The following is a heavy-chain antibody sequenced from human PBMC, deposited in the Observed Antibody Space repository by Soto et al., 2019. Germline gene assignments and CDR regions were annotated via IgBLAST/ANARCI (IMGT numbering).Heavy chain of an antibody. J-gene: IGHJ4*02. CDR1: GGSISSYY. CDR2: IYYSGST. Sequence: SETLSLTCTFSGGSISSYYWSWIRQPPGKELQYIGYIYYSGSTNYNPSLKRRVTISDDTSTNQFSLTLSSVTAADTAVYYCAREGGGYRFDYWGQGALVT. D-gene: IGHD1-26*01. CDR3: AREGGGYRFDY. V-gene: IGHV4-59*12.